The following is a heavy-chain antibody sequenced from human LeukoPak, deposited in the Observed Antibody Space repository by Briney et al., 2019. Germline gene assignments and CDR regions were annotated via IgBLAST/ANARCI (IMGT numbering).Heavy chain of an antibody. D-gene: IGHD3-22*01. CDR3: ARSPISYYYDSSGGHDAFDV. CDR2: IYAGNSDA. Sequence: GESLRISCQGFGYPFTTSWIGWVRQLPGKGLEWTAIIYAGNSDAKYSPSFQGQVTISGDKSINTAYLQWSSLKASDTAMYYCARSPISYYYDSSGGHDAFDVWGQGTMVTVSS. J-gene: IGHJ3*01. CDR1: GYPFTTSW. V-gene: IGHV5-51*01.